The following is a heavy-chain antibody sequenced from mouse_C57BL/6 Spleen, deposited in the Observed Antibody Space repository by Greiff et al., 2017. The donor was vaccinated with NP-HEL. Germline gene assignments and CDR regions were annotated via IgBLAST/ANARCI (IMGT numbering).Heavy chain of an antibody. J-gene: IGHJ4*01. D-gene: IGHD1-1*01. V-gene: IGHV1-42*01. CDR1: GYSFTGYY. CDR3: ARSRSTTVVDYYAMDY. CDR2: INPSTGGT. Sequence: VQLKESGPELVKPGASVKISCKASGYSFTGYYMNWVKQSPEKSLEWIGEINPSTGGTTYNQKFKAKATLTVDKSSSTAYMQLKSLTSEDSAVYYCARSRSTTVVDYYAMDYWGQGTSVTVSS.